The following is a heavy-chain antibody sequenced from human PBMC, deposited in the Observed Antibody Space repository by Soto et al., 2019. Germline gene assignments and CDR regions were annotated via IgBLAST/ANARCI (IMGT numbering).Heavy chain of an antibody. D-gene: IGHD3-10*01. Sequence: PGGSLILSCAASGFTFSSYGMHWVRQAPGKGLEWVAVIWYDGSNKYYADSVKGRFTISRDNSKNTLYLQMNSLRAEDTAVYYCAREGSGDDYYYGMDVWGQGTTVTVSS. CDR2: IWYDGSNK. CDR3: AREGSGDDYYYGMDV. CDR1: GFTFSSYG. J-gene: IGHJ6*02. V-gene: IGHV3-33*01.